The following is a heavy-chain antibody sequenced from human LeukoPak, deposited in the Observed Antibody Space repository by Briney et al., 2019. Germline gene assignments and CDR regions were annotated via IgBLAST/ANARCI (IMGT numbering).Heavy chain of an antibody. CDR3: ARKTTVTTSFGGWFDP. CDR1: GGSFSGYY. Sequence: SETLSLTCAVYGGSFSGYYWSWIRQPPGKGLEWIGEINHSGSTNYNPSLKSRVTISVDTSKNQLSLKLSSVTAADTAVYYCARKTTVTTSFGGWFDPWGQGTLVTVSS. V-gene: IGHV4-34*01. J-gene: IGHJ5*02. D-gene: IGHD4-17*01. CDR2: INHSGST.